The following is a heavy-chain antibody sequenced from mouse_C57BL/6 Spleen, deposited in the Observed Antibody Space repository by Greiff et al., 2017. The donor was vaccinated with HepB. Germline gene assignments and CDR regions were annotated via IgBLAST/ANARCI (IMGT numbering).Heavy chain of an antibody. CDR1: GYTFTDYE. V-gene: IGHV1-15*01. D-gene: IGHD1-1*01. CDR3: TRESTTVLFDY. CDR2: IDPETGGT. Sequence: QVQLQQSGAELVRPGASVTLSCKASGYTFTDYEMHWVKQTPVHGLEWIGAIDPETGGTAYNQKFKGKAILTADKSSSTAYMELRSLTSEDSAVYYCTRESTTVLFDYWGQGTTLTVSS. J-gene: IGHJ2*01.